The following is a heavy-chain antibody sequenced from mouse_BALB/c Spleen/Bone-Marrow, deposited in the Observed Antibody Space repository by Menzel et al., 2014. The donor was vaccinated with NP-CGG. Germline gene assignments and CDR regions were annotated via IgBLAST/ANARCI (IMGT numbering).Heavy chain of an antibody. J-gene: IGHJ2*01. D-gene: IGHD2-3*01. CDR3: TRTYEYFDY. CDR2: IYPSDNYT. V-gene: IGHV1-69*02. CDR1: GYTFTSYW. Sequence: QVQLQQSGAELVRPGASVKLSCKTSGYTFTSYWINWVKQRPGQGLEWIGNIYPSDNYTNYNQKFKDEATLTVDISSTTAYMQLSSPTSEDSAVYYCTRTYEYFDYWCQGTTLTVSS.